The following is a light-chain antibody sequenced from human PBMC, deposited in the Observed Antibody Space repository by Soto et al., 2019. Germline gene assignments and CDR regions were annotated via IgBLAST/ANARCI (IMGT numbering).Light chain of an antibody. V-gene: IGLV2-14*01. J-gene: IGLJ1*01. CDR3: SSYTGSSTYV. CDR1: SSDVGGYND. Sequence: QSALTQPASVSGSPGQSITISCTGTSSDVGGYNDVSWYQQHPGKAPKLMIYDVSNRPSGISNRFSGSKSGNTASLTFSGLQAEDEADYYCSSYTGSSTYVFGTGTKVTVL. CDR2: DVS.